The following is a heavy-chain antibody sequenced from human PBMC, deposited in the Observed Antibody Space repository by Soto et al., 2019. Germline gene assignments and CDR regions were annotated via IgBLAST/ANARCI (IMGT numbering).Heavy chain of an antibody. CDR3: ARWLGYGPHFDY. Sequence: SETLSLTCTVSGGSISSVDYYWSWIRKPPGKGLEWIGYMYYSGSTYYNPSLKSRVTISVDTSKNQFSLKLSSVTAADTAVYYCARWLGYGPHFDYWGQGTLVTVSS. D-gene: IGHD5-12*01. V-gene: IGHV4-30-4*01. J-gene: IGHJ4*02. CDR2: MYYSGST. CDR1: GGSISSVDYY.